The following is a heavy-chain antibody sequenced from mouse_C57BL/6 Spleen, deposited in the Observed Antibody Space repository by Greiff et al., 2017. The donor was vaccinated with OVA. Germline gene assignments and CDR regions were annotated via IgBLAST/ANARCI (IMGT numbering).Heavy chain of an antibody. V-gene: IGHV1-80*01. CDR3: AREKIQGYIDV. CDR2: IYPGDGDT. CDR1: GYAFTSYW. Sequence: VQLQQSGAELVKPGASVKISCKASGYAFTSYWMNWVKQRPGQGLEWIGQIYPGDGDTNYNGKFKGKATLTADKSSSTAYMHLSSLTSEDSAVYFCAREKIQGYIDVWGTGTTVTVSS. D-gene: IGHD5-1-1*01. J-gene: IGHJ1*03.